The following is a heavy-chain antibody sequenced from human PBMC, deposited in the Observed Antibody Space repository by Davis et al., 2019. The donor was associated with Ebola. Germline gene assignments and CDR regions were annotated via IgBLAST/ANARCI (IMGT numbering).Heavy chain of an antibody. Sequence: GESLKISCAASGFTFSDYYMSWIRQAPGKGLEWVSYISSSSSTIYYADSVKGRFTISRDNAKNSLYLQMNSLRDEDTAVYYCVKDLHVVLRVLEWLSPEDWGQGALVTVSS. CDR3: VKDLHVVLRVLEWLSPED. D-gene: IGHD3-3*01. CDR2: ISSSSSTI. J-gene: IGHJ4*02. V-gene: IGHV3-11*04. CDR1: GFTFSDYY.